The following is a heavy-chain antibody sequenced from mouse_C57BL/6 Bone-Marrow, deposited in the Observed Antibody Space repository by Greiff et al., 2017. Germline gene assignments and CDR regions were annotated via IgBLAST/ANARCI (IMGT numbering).Heavy chain of an antibody. CDR2: IYPRSGNT. J-gene: IGHJ2*01. CDR1: GYTFTSYG. Sequence: VKLQESGAELARPGASVKLSCKASGYTFTSYGISWVKQRTGQGLEWIGEIYPRSGNTYYNEKFKGKATLTADKSSSTAYMELRSLTSEDSAVYFCARYDYDDWGQGTTLTVSS. CDR3: ARYDYDD. V-gene: IGHV1-81*01. D-gene: IGHD2-4*01.